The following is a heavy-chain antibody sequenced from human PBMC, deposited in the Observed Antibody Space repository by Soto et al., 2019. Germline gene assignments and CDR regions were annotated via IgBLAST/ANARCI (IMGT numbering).Heavy chain of an antibody. CDR1: GYTFTHYY. CDR3: SRDLAAGDH. CDR2: INPASGST. Sequence: QVQLVQSGAEVKKPGASVKLSCRTSGYTFTHYYIHWVRQAPGQGLEWLAIINPASGSTNYAQDFQVSVTSTMDTSTTTVYMELSGLRAEDTAIFYCSRDLAAGDHWGQGTLVTVSS. J-gene: IGHJ4*02. V-gene: IGHV1-46*01. D-gene: IGHD6-13*01.